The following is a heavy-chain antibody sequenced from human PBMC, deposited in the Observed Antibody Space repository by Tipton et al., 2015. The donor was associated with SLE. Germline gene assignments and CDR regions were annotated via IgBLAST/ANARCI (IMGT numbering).Heavy chain of an antibody. J-gene: IGHJ6*02. CDR1: GFTFISYE. CDR2: ISNGGGDRT. V-gene: IGHV3-23*01. Sequence: GSLRLSCAASGFTFISYEMNWVRQAPGQGLEWVATISNGGGDRTYYADPVRGRFTVSRDNSKNTVYLQMNSLSAEDTAVYYCARVLGSYYGMDVWGQGTTVTVSS. CDR3: ARVLGSYYGMDV.